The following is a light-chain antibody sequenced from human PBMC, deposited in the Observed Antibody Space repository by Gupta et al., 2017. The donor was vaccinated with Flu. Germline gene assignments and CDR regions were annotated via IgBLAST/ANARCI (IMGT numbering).Light chain of an antibody. J-gene: IGKJ2*01. CDR3: QQTYTTPYT. V-gene: IGKV1-39*01. Sequence: DIQMTQSPSSLSASAGDRVTITCRASQNINNYLNWYQQRPGKAPKVLIYATSSLQSGVPSRFSGSGSGTDFTLTISSLEPEDFATYYCQQTYTTPYTFGQGTKLEI. CDR2: ATS. CDR1: QNINNY.